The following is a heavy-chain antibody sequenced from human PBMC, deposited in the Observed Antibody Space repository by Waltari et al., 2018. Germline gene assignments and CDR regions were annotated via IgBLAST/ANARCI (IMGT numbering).Heavy chain of an antibody. Sequence: QVQLVQSGAEVKKPGASVQVSCKASGYTFTSYAMHWVRQAPGQRLEWMGWINAGNGNTKYSQKFQGRVTITRDTSASTAYMELSSLRSEDTAVYYCARGSGSSCPDYWGQGTLVTVSS. CDR1: GYTFTSYA. CDR3: ARGSGSSCPDY. D-gene: IGHD6-13*01. J-gene: IGHJ4*02. CDR2: INAGNGNT. V-gene: IGHV1-3*01.